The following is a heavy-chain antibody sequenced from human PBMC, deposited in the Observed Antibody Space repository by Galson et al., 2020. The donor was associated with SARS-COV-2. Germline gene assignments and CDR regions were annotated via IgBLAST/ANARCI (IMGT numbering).Heavy chain of an antibody. V-gene: IGHV1-18*01. J-gene: IGHJ4*02. D-gene: IGHD2-15*01. CDR3: ARSGKRNCSGGTCYFYY. CDR1: RYSFTSYG. Sequence: ASVKVSCKASRYSFTSYGMSWVRQAPGQGLEWIGWVSGYNGNTDYAQNVQGRVTMSADTSTSTVYMELWSLRSDDTAVYYCARSGKRNCSGGTCYFYYWGQGTLLTVSS. CDR2: VSGYNGNT.